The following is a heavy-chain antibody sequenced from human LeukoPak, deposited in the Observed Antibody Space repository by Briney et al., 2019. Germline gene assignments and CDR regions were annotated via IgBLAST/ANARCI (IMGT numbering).Heavy chain of an antibody. CDR2: IHNGGSST. CDR3: TKRVKYGGTWDHFAD. V-gene: IGHV3-23*01. D-gene: IGHD1-26*01. CDR1: GLTFSSYG. J-gene: IGHJ4*02. Sequence: HPGGSPRLSCAASGLTFSSYGMTWVRQAPGKGLEWVSSIHNGGSSTYYADSVKGRFTISRDNSKSTLILQMNSLRVEDTALYYCTKRVKYGGTWDHFADWGQGTLVTVSS.